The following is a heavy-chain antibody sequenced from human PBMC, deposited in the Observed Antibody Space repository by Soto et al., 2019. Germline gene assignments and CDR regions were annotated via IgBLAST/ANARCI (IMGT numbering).Heavy chain of an antibody. CDR3: DTVYCSGGSCYSIDY. D-gene: IGHD2-15*01. CDR1: GYTFTSYY. CDR2: INPSNST. V-gene: IGHV1-46*03. J-gene: IGHJ4*02. Sequence: QVQLVQSGAEVKKPGASVKVSCKASGYTFTSYYMHWVRQAPGQGLEWMGIINPSNSTTYAQKFQGRVTMTRDTSTSTVYMELSRLRSEDTAVYYCDTVYCSGGSCYSIDYCGQGTLVTVSS.